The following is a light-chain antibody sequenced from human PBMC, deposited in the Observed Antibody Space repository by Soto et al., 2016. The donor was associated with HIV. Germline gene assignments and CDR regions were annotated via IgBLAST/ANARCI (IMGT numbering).Light chain of an antibody. CDR2: GEN. V-gene: IGLV3-19*01. CDR1: SLRSYY. J-gene: IGLJ2*01. CDR3: NSRDSSGNPL. Sequence: SSELTQDPAVAVALGQTVRITCQGDSLRSYYASWYQQKPGQAPVLVIYGENNRPSGIPDRFSGSSSGNTASLTITGAQAEDEADYYCNSRDSSGNPLFGGGTKLTVL.